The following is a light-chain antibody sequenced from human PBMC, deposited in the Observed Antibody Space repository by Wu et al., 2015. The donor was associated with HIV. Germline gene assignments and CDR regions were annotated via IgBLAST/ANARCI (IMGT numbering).Light chain of an antibody. V-gene: IGKV3-11*01. CDR3: QQRSNWPPIT. Sequence: EIVLTQSPGTLSLSPGERASLSCRASQTVSYNYLAWYQQKPGQAPRVLIYEASSRATGIPARFSGSGSGTDFTLTISSLEPEDFAVYYCQQRSNWPPITFGQGTRLEIK. CDR1: QTVSYNY. CDR2: EAS. J-gene: IGKJ5*01.